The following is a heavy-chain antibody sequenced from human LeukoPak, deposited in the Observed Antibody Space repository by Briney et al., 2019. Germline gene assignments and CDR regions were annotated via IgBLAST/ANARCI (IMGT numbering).Heavy chain of an antibody. J-gene: IGHJ4*02. D-gene: IGHD2-21*02. CDR3: ARDYGDLDY. Sequence: GGSLRLSCAATGLSFSSYDMAWVRQPPGEGLEWVSSISSSSSYIYYADSVKGRFTISRDNAKNSLYLQMNSLRAEDTAVYFCARDYGDLDYWGQGTLVTVSS. CDR2: ISSSSSYI. V-gene: IGHV3-21*01. CDR1: GLSFSSYD.